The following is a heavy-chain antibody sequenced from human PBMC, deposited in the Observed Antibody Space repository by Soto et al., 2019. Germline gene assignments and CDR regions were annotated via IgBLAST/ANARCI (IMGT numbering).Heavy chain of an antibody. V-gene: IGHV3-30*03. CDR3: ARPGRDLWSGRYYFDF. CDR2: ISYDGSII. D-gene: IGHD3-3*01. J-gene: IGHJ4*02. Sequence: ESGGGVVQPGRSLRLSCAASGFAFSSYGMHWVRQAPGKGLEWVAVISYDGSIIYYADSVKGRFTISRDNSKNTLYLQMNSLRAEDTAVYYCARPGRDLWSGRYYFDFWAREPWSPSPQ. CDR1: GFAFSSYG.